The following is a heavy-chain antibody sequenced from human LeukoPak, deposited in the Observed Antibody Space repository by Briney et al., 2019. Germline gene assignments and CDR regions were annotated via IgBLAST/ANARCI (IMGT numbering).Heavy chain of an antibody. J-gene: IGHJ5*02. V-gene: IGHV3-74*01. CDR3: ARVLTGSWDWFDP. D-gene: IGHD2-8*02. Sequence: PGGSLRLSCAASKFSFSAYWMHWVRQAPGKGLVWVSRINSDGSRTNYADSVKGRFTISRDNAKNTLCLQMNSLRAEDTAVYYCARVLTGSWDWFDPWGQGTLVTVSS. CDR2: INSDGSRT. CDR1: KFSFSAYW.